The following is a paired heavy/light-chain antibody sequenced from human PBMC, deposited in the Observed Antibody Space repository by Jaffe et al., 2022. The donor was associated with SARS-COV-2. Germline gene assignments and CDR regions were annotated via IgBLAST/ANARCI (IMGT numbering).Heavy chain of an antibody. D-gene: IGHD2-2*01. CDR3: AKGGLGCSSTTCFDY. Sequence: EVQLLESGGDLVQPGGSLRLSCAASGFTFSSYAMTWVRQAPGKGLEWVSAISGSGGSTYYAGSMKGRFTISRDNSKNTLYLQMNSLRAEDTALYYCAKGGLGCSSTTCFDYWGQGTLVTVSS. V-gene: IGHV3-23*01. CDR2: ISGSGGST. J-gene: IGHJ4*02. CDR1: GFTFSSYA.
Light chain of an antibody. CDR1: SGINVGTYS. J-gene: IGLJ2*01. Sequence: QAVLTQPSSLSASPGASASLTCTLRSGINVGTYSIYWFQQKPGSPPQYLLRYKSNSDNQQGSGVPSRFSGSKDASANAGILLISGLQSEDEADYYCMIWDSSAWVFGGGTKLTVL. CDR3: MIWDSSAWV. V-gene: IGLV5-45*03. CDR2: YKSNSDN.